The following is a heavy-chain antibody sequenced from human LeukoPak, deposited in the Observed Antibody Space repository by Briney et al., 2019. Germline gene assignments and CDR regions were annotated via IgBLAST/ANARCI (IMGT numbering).Heavy chain of an antibody. CDR3: ARGRPHGNDY. D-gene: IGHD4-23*01. CDR1: GFTFSSYW. V-gene: IGHV3-74*01. CDR2: IASDGSST. Sequence: GGSLRLSCAASGFTFSSYWMNWVRHAPGKGLVWVSRIASDGSSTTYADSVKGRFSSSRDNAKNTLYLQMNSRRVEDTAVYYCARGRPHGNDYWGQGTLVTVSS. J-gene: IGHJ4*02.